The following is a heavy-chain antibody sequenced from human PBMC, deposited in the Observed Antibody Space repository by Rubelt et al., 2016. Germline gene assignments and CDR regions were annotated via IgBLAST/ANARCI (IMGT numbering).Heavy chain of an antibody. CDR2: IYHSGST. Sequence: QVQLQESGPGLVKPSETLSLTCTVSGYSISSGYYWGWIRQPPGQGLEWIGSIYHSGSTYYNPSLKSRVTLSVDTSKTQFSLKLSSVTAADTAVYYCARDHSSGWYLEGFFDYWGQGTLVTVSS. V-gene: IGHV4-38-2*02. CDR3: ARDHSSGWYLEGFFDY. CDR1: GYSISSGYY. J-gene: IGHJ4*02. D-gene: IGHD6-19*01.